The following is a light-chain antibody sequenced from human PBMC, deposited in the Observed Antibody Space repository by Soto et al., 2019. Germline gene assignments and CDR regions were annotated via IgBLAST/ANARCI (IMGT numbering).Light chain of an antibody. CDR3: EAWDDSLYGAV. Sequence: QSVLTQPRSASGTPGQRVTISCSGSSSNIGANPINWYQQLPGTAPKLLIYNNDQRPSGVPDRFSASKSGTSASLAISGLQSEDEAVYYCEAWDDSLYGAVLGGGTKLTVL. J-gene: IGLJ2*01. V-gene: IGLV1-44*01. CDR2: NND. CDR1: SSNIGANP.